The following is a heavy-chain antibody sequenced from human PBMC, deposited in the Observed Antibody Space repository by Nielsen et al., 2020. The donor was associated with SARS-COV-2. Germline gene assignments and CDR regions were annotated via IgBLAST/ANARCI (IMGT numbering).Heavy chain of an antibody. Sequence: SETLSLTCAVSGGSISSGGYSWSWIRQPPGKGLEWIGYIYYSGSTYYNPSLKSRVTISVDTSKNQFSLKLSSVTAADTAVYYCARDLYSSSSDLYGMDVWGQGTTVTVSS. CDR2: IYYSGST. D-gene: IGHD6-6*01. CDR3: ARDLYSSSSDLYGMDV. V-gene: IGHV4-30-4*07. CDR1: GGSISSGGYS. J-gene: IGHJ6*02.